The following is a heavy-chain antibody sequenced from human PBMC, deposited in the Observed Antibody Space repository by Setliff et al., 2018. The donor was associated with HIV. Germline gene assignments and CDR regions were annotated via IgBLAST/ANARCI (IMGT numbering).Heavy chain of an antibody. CDR2: IYYNGNT. CDR3: ARETYGGNSRTFDY. Sequence: KPSETLSLTCTVSGGSITGYCWNWIRQSPGKGLEWIGYIYYNGNTNYNPTLNSRGTISVDTSKNQSSLKLTSVTAADTAVYYCARETYGGNSRTFDYWGQGTLVTVSS. J-gene: IGHJ4*02. D-gene: IGHD4-17*01. V-gene: IGHV4-59*01. CDR1: GGSITGYC.